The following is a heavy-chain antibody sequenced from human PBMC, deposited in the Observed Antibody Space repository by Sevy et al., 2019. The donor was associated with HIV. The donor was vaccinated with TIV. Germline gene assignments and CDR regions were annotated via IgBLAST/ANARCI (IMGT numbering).Heavy chain of an antibody. CDR1: GFTFRNYN. CDR2: ISSSSYI. V-gene: IGHV3-21*01. J-gene: IGHJ6*02. CDR3: ARDLSPQGIWNTYHSSGRYGMDV. D-gene: IGHD3-22*01. Sequence: GGSLRLSCAASGFTFRNYNMNWVRQAPGKGLEWVSSISSSSYIYYADPVKGRFTISRDNAKNSLYLQMNSLRAEDTAVYYCARDLSPQGIWNTYHSSGRYGMDVWGQVTTVTVSS.